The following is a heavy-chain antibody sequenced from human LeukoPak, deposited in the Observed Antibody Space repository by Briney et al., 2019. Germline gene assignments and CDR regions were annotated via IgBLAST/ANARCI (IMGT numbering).Heavy chain of an antibody. D-gene: IGHD2-8*01. CDR3: AKDRCSNGIGCYYYYMDV. CDR1: GFTFRNYG. J-gene: IGHJ6*03. Sequence: PGGTLRLSCAASGFTFRNYGMSWVRQAPGKGLEWVAYIQSDRSNEQYADSVRGRFSISRDSSKNILYLQMNSLRAEDTAVYYCAKDRCSNGIGCYYYYMDVWGKGTTVTIS. CDR2: IQSDRSNE. V-gene: IGHV3-30*02.